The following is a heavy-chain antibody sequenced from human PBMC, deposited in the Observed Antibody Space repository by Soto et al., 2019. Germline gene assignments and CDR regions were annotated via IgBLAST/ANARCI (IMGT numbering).Heavy chain of an antibody. Sequence: HPGGSLRLSCAASGFTFAKFAMSWVRQAPGKGMEWVSAISGSPPNSVTASVAATYDADSVKGRFTISRDDSENTLHPQMNSLRAEDTAVYFCAKAITWSDHDAFDYWGRGTLVTVSS. V-gene: IGHV3-23*01. J-gene: IGHJ4*02. CDR3: AKAITWSDHDAFDY. CDR1: GFTFAKFA. CDR2: ISGSPPNSVTASVAAT. D-gene: IGHD1-1*01.